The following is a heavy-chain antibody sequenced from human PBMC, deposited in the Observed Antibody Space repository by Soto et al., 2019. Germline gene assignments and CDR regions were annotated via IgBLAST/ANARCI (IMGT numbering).Heavy chain of an antibody. V-gene: IGHV3-11*01. CDR1: GFTFSDYY. D-gene: IGHD3-10*01. CDR3: ARDGRLLWFGELSIGGWFDP. Sequence: QVQLVESGGGLVKPGGSLRLSCAASGFTFSDYYMSWIRQAPGKGLEWVSYISSSGSTIYYADSVKGRFTISRDNAKNSLYLQMNSLRAEDTAVYYCARDGRLLWFGELSIGGWFDPWGQGTLVTVSS. CDR2: ISSSGSTI. J-gene: IGHJ5*02.